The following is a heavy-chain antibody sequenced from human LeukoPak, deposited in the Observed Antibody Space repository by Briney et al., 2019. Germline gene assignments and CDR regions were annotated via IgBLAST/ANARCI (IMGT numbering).Heavy chain of an antibody. CDR2: IYYTGSS. D-gene: IGHD2-8*01. V-gene: IGHV4-39*07. Sequence: PSETLSLTCTVSGGSTSSSDYYWGWIRQPPGKGLEWIGNIYYTGSSSYNSSLKSRVTISVDTSKNQFSLQLSSVTAADTAVYYCARENYCTNGVCWAFDPWGQGTLVTVSS. J-gene: IGHJ5*02. CDR1: GGSTSSSDYY. CDR3: ARENYCTNGVCWAFDP.